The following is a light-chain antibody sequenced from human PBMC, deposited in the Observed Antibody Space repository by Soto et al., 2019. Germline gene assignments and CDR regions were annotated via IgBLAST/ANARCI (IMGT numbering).Light chain of an antibody. Sequence: DIPLTQTPSTLSASVGDEVTITCRASQTISRWLAWYQQKPGRAPKLLIYDASTLESGVPSRFSGSGSETEFTLTISRLQTDDFATYFCHSRAFGQGTRL. J-gene: IGKJ5*01. CDR2: DAS. V-gene: IGKV1-5*01. CDR1: QTISRW. CDR3: HSRA.